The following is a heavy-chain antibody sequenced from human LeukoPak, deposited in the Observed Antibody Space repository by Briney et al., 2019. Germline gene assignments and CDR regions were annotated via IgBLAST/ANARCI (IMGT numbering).Heavy chain of an antibody. CDR1: GFTFSSYA. CDR2: ISDSAATT. Sequence: GASLRLSCAASGFTFSSYAMTWVRQAPGKGLEWVSIISDSAATTFYADSVKARFTISRDNSKNTLYLQVNSLRAEDTAVYYCAKGGRAVSTTYYFDYWGQGTLVTVSS. CDR3: AKGGRAVSTTYYFDY. J-gene: IGHJ4*02. D-gene: IGHD4-11*01. V-gene: IGHV3-23*01.